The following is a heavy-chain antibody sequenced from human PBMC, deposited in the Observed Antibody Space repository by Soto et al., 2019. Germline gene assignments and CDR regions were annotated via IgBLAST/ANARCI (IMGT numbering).Heavy chain of an antibody. CDR2: IIPIFGTA. Sequence: SVTVSCKASGGTCISYSITWVRQAPGQGLEWMGRIIPIFGTANYAQKFQGRVTITADESTSTAYMELSSLRSEDTALYYCARDHSTSSYSWFDPWGQGTLVTVSS. CDR3: ARDHSTSSYSWFDP. V-gene: IGHV1-69*13. D-gene: IGHD6-6*01. J-gene: IGHJ5*02. CDR1: GGTCISYS.